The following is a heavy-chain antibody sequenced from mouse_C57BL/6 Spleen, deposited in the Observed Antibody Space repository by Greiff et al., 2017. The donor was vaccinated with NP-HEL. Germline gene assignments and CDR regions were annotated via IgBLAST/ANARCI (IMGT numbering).Heavy chain of an antibody. CDR3: TIYYYGSSLAY. D-gene: IGHD1-1*01. CDR2: IDPENGDT. CDR1: GFNIKDDY. Sequence: EVKLMESGAELVRPGASVKLSCTASGFNIKDDYMHWVKQRPEQGLEWIGWIDPENGDTEYASKFQGKATITADTSSNTAYLQLSSLTSEDTAVYYCTIYYYGSSLAYWGQGTLVTVSA. J-gene: IGHJ3*01. V-gene: IGHV14-4*01.